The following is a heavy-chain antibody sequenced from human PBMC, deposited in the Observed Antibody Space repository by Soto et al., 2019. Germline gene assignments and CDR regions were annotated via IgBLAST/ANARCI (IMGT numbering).Heavy chain of an antibody. Sequence: ASVKVSCKASGGTFSSYAISWVRQAPGQGLEWMGGIIPIFGTANYAQKFQGRVTITADESTSTAYMELSSLRSEDTAVYYCARGIRSGSYSGYYGMDVWGQGTTVTVS. CDR1: GGTFSSYA. CDR2: IIPIFGTA. CDR3: ARGIRSGSYSGYYGMDV. J-gene: IGHJ6*02. V-gene: IGHV1-69*13. D-gene: IGHD1-26*01.